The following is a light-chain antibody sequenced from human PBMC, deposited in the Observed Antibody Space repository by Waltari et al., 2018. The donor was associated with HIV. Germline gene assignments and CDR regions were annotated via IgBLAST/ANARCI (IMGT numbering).Light chain of an antibody. J-gene: IGKJ1*01. V-gene: IGKV3-15*01. CDR2: GSS. CDR3: QQYNNWPPWT. Sequence: EIVMTQSPATLSVSPGERANLSCRASQSVRNNLAWSQQKPGQAPRLLIYGSSTRATVIPARFSGSGSGTEFTLTISSLQSEDFAVYYCQQYNNWPPWTFGQGTKVEIK. CDR1: QSVRNN.